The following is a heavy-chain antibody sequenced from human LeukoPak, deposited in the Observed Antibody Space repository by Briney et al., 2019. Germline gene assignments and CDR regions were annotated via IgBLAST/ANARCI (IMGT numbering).Heavy chain of an antibody. J-gene: IGHJ4*02. Sequence: PGGSLRLSCAVSRFAFSTYAMTWVRQAPGRGLEYVSTISSNGADTYYADSVKGRFTISRDNSKNTLYLPMTSLRVEDTAVYYCANYRKPQGLDYWGQGTLVTVSS. CDR1: RFAFSTYA. CDR2: ISSNGADT. V-gene: IGHV3-23*01. D-gene: IGHD1-14*01. CDR3: ANYRKPQGLDY.